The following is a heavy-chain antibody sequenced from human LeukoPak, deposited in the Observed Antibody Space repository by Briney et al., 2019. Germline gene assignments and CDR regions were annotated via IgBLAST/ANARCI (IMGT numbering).Heavy chain of an antibody. V-gene: IGHV3-30*18. Sequence: GRSLRLSCAASGFTFSSYGMHWVRQAPGKGLEWVAVISYDGSNKYYADSVKGRFTISRDNSKNTLYLQMNSLRAEDTAVYYCAKDPSGPFDYWGQGTLVTVSS. CDR3: AKDPSGPFDY. CDR1: GFTFSSYG. J-gene: IGHJ4*02. D-gene: IGHD3-3*01. CDR2: ISYDGSNK.